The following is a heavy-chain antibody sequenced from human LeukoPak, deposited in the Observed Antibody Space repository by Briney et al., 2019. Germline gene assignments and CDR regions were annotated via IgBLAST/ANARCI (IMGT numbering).Heavy chain of an antibody. CDR3: AKDYVGSLADAVDI. J-gene: IGHJ3*02. D-gene: IGHD2-15*01. Sequence: PGGSLRLSCAASGFTFSNYAMSWVRQAPGEGLEWASAICGIGDPTYYAGPVKGRFTISRDNPKKTLFLEMDSLRAEDTVVYYCAKDYVGSLADAVDIWGQGTMVSVSS. V-gene: IGHV3-23*01. CDR1: GFTFSNYA. CDR2: ICGIGDPT.